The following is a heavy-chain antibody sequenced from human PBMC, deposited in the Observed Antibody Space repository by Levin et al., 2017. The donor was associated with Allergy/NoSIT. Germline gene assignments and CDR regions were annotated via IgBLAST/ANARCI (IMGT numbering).Heavy chain of an antibody. V-gene: IGHV3-23*01. D-gene: IGHD2-2*03. CDR3: AKDWMTN. CDR1: GFTFATYA. Sequence: PGGSLRLSCAASGFTFATYAMTWVRQAPGKGLEWVSAISGNGAGTHYADSVKGRFTISRDNSKNMLYLQMNSLRAEDTAIYYCAKDWMTNWGQGTLVTVSS. CDR2: ISGNGAGT. J-gene: IGHJ4*02.